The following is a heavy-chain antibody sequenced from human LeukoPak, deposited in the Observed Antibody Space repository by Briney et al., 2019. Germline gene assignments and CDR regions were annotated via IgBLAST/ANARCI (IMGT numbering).Heavy chain of an antibody. D-gene: IGHD3-10*01. V-gene: IGHV1-69*05. CDR2: IIPIFGTA. CDR1: GGTFSSYA. J-gene: IGHJ4*02. Sequence: ASVKVSCKASGGTFSSYAISWVRQAPGQGLEWMGGIIPIFGTANYAQKFQGRVTITTDESTSTAHMELSSLRSEDTAVYYCASITMVRGVIIGYPFDYWGQGTLVTVSS. CDR3: ASITMVRGVIIGYPFDY.